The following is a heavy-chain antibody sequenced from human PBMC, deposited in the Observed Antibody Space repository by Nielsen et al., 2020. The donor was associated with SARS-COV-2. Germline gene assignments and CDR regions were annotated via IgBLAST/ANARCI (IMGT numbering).Heavy chain of an antibody. V-gene: IGHV3-20*01. Sequence: GESLKISCAASGFTFDDYGMSWVRQAPGKGLEWVSGINWNGGSTGYADSVKGRFTISRDNAKNSLYLQMNSLRAKDTALYHCARDKEYSYEWGTNWFDPWGQGTLVTVSS. J-gene: IGHJ5*02. CDR3: ARDKEYSYEWGTNWFDP. CDR1: GFTFDDYG. D-gene: IGHD5-18*01. CDR2: INWNGGST.